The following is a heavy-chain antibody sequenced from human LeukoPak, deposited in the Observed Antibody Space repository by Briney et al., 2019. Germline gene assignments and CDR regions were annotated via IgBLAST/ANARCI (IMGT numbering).Heavy chain of an antibody. CDR2: ISGSGGST. V-gene: IGHV3-23*01. Sequence: GGSLRLSCAASGFTFSSYAMSWVRQAPGKGLEWVSAISGSGGSTYYADSVKGRFTISSDNSKNTRDLQMNSLRGEDTAVYYCAKAHDFWSGYYYFDYWGQGTLVTVSS. CDR1: GFTFSSYA. D-gene: IGHD3-3*01. CDR3: AKAHDFWSGYYYFDY. J-gene: IGHJ4*02.